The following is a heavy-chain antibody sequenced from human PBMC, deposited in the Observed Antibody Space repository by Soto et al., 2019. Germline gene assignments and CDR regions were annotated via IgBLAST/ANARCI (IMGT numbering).Heavy chain of an antibody. J-gene: IGHJ4*02. Sequence: QVQLQESGPGLVKSSQTLSLTCTVSGGSISSGGSYWSWIRQRPGKGLEWIGYIFYSDSFYYTPSLRGRVVILADTSKNQFTLKLSSVTDADPAVYYCARAPETPPIFGVVRPYFFDFWGQGTLVTVSS. CDR1: GGSISSGGSY. CDR3: ARAPETPPIFGVVRPYFFDF. CDR2: IFYSDSF. V-gene: IGHV4-31*03. D-gene: IGHD3-3*01.